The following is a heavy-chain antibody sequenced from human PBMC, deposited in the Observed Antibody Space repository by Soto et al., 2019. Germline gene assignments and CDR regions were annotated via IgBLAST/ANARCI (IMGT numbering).Heavy chain of an antibody. CDR2: ISYEGSNK. CDR1: GFTFSSYA. CDR3: ARALGGMATVPFDY. J-gene: IGHJ4*02. Sequence: GGSLRLSCAASGFTFSSYAMHWVRQAPGTGLEWVAVISYEGSNKYYADSVKGRFTISRDNSKNTLYLQMNSLRTEDTAVYYCARALGGMATVPFDYWGQGALVTVSS. V-gene: IGHV3-30-3*01. D-gene: IGHD4-4*01.